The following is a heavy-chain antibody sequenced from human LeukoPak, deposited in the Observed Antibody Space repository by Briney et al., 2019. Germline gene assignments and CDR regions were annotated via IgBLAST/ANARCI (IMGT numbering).Heavy chain of an antibody. CDR2: IRSKAYGGTT. Sequence: PGGSLRLSCTASGFTFGDYAMSWVRQAPGKGLEWVGFIRSKAYGGTTEYAASVKGRFTISRDDSKSIAYLQMNSLKTEDTAVYYCTRVFPGGYSYGHYYYYYMDVWGKGTTVTISS. D-gene: IGHD5-18*01. V-gene: IGHV3-49*04. CDR1: GFTFGDYA. CDR3: TRVFPGGYSYGHYYYYYMDV. J-gene: IGHJ6*03.